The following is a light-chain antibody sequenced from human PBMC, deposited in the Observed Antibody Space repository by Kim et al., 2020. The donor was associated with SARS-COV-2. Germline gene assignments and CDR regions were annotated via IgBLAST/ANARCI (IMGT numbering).Light chain of an antibody. CDR2: GAS. V-gene: IGKV3-20*01. Sequence: SPGERATLSCRASQSVSSSYLAWCQQKPGQAPRRLIYGASSRATGIPDRFSGSGSGTDFTITISRLEPEDFAVYYCQQYGSSPLYTFGQGTKLEI. CDR3: QQYGSSPLYT. J-gene: IGKJ2*01. CDR1: QSVSSSY.